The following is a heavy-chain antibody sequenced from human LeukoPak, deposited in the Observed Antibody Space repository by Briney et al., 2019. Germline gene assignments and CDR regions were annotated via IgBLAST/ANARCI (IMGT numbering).Heavy chain of an antibody. V-gene: IGHV3-7*01. Sequence: GGSLRLSCAASGFTISTYWMSWVRQAPGKGLEWVANTNQEGSEKYYVDSVKGRFTISKDNAKNSLYLQMNSLRAEDTAVYYCAREAWAFDIWGQGTMVTVSS. CDR1: GFTISTYW. CDR3: AREAWAFDI. CDR2: TNQEGSEK. J-gene: IGHJ3*02.